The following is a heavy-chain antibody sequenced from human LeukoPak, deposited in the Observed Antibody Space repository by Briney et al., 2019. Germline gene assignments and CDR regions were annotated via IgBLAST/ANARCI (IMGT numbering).Heavy chain of an antibody. V-gene: IGHV1-69*13. J-gene: IGHJ3*02. CDR1: GGTFSSYA. Sequence: SVKVSCKASGGTFSSYAISWMRQAPGQGLEWMGGIIPIFGTANYAQKSQGRVTITADESTSTAYMELSSLRSEDTAVYYCARDRIPQYYYDSSGYYPDAFDIWGQGTMVTVSS. CDR2: IIPIFGTA. D-gene: IGHD3-22*01. CDR3: ARDRIPQYYYDSSGYYPDAFDI.